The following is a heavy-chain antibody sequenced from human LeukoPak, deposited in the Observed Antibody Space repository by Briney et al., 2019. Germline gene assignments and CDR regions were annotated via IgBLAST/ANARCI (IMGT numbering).Heavy chain of an antibody. D-gene: IGHD6-19*01. Sequence: PGGSLRLSCAASGFTFSSYGMHWVRQAPGKGLEWVAFIRYDGSNKHYADSVKGRFTISRDNSKNTLYLQMNSLRAEDTAVYYCAKGVGIAVAGPGYWGQGTLVTVSS. V-gene: IGHV3-30*02. CDR2: IRYDGSNK. J-gene: IGHJ4*02. CDR1: GFTFSSYG. CDR3: AKGVGIAVAGPGY.